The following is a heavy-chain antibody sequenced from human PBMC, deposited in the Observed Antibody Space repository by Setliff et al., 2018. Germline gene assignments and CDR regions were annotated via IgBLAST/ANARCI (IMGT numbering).Heavy chain of an antibody. CDR3: ARDGGGGLRWWSKRYFDY. CDR1: GYTFTSYY. D-gene: IGHD2-8*02. V-gene: IGHV1-46*01. J-gene: IGHJ4*02. Sequence: ASVKVSCKASGYTFTSYYMHWVRQAPGQGLEWMGIINPRGGSTSYAQKFQGRVTMTRDTSTSTVYMELSSLRSEDTAVYYCARDGGGGLRWWSKRYFDYWGQGTLVTVSS. CDR2: INPRGGST.